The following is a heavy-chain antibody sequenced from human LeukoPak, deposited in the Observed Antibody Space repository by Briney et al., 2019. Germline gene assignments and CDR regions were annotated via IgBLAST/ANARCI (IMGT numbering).Heavy chain of an antibody. D-gene: IGHD3-10*01. J-gene: IGHJ4*02. V-gene: IGHV4-30-2*01. CDR3: ARAGSNGFDY. CDR1: GGSISSGGYS. CDR2: IYRSGST. Sequence: SETLSLTCAVSGGSISSGGYSWSWIRQPPGKGLEWIGYIYRSGSTYYNPSLKSRVTISVDRSKNQFSLKLSSVTAADTAVYYCARAGSNGFDYWGQGTLVTVSS.